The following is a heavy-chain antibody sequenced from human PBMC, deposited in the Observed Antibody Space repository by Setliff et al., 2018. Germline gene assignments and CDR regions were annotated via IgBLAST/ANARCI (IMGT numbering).Heavy chain of an antibody. Sequence: LRLSCAASGFTFSTYRMHWVRQAPGKGLEWVAVIWDDGVKYYTDSVKGRFTFSRDNAKNSLYLQMNSLRAEDTAVYYCARDQGSYGYRAFDFWGQGTLVTVSS. D-gene: IGHD5-18*01. CDR2: IWDDGVK. J-gene: IGHJ4*02. CDR3: ARDQGSYGYRAFDF. V-gene: IGHV3-33*08. CDR1: GFTFSTYR.